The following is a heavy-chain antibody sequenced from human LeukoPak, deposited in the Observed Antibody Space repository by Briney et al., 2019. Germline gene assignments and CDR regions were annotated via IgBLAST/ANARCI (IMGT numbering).Heavy chain of an antibody. CDR2: INHSGST. Sequence: SETLSLTCAVYGGSFSGYYWSWIRQPPGKGLEWIGEINHSGSTNYNPSLKSRVTISVDTSKNQFSLKLSSVTAADTVVYYCAKDDFWSGYPAHYGMDVWGQGTTVTVSS. V-gene: IGHV4-34*01. CDR1: GGSFSGYY. CDR3: AKDDFWSGYPAHYGMDV. J-gene: IGHJ6*02. D-gene: IGHD3-3*01.